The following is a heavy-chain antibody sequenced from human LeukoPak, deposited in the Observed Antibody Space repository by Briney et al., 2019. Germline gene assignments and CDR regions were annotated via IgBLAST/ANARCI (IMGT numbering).Heavy chain of an antibody. Sequence: GGSLRLSCAASGFTFTTFAMSWVRQAPGKGLEWVSAISGSGGSTYYADSVKGRFTISRDNSKNTLYLQMNSLRAEDTAVYYCAKDLLDEILVSYDAFDIWGQGTMVTVSS. CDR2: ISGSGGST. V-gene: IGHV3-23*01. J-gene: IGHJ3*02. CDR1: GFTFTTFA. D-gene: IGHD1-1*01. CDR3: AKDLLDEILVSYDAFDI.